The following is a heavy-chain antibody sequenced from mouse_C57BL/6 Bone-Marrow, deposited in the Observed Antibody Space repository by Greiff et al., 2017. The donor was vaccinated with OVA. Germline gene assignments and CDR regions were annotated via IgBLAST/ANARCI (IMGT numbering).Heavy chain of an antibody. V-gene: IGHV5-6*01. D-gene: IGHD2-2*01. CDR1: GFTFSSYG. Sequence: EVKVVESGGDLVKPGGSLKLSCAASGFTFSSYGMSWVRQTPDKRLEWVATISSGGSYTYYPDSVKGRFTISRDNAKNTLYLQMSSLKSEDTAMYYCARWLSWFAYWGKGTLVTVSA. J-gene: IGHJ3*01. CDR2: ISSGGSYT. CDR3: ARWLSWFAY.